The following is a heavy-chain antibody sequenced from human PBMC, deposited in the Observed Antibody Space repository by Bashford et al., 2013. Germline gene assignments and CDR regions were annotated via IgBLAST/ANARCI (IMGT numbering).Heavy chain of an antibody. V-gene: IGHV1-69*06. J-gene: IGHJ6*02. CDR2: IIPIFGTA. D-gene: IGHD3-9*01. Sequence: SVKVSCKASGGTFSSYAISWVRQAPGQGLEWMGGIIPIFGTANYAQKFQGRVTITADKSTSTAYMELSSLRSEDTAVYYCARDPYDILTGFGDPTMDVWGQGTTVTVSS. CDR1: GGTFSSYA. CDR3: ARDPYDILTGFGDPTMDV.